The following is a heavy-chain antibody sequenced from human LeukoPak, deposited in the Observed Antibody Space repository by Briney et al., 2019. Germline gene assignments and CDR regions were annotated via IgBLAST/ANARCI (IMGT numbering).Heavy chain of an antibody. V-gene: IGHV4-59*01. J-gene: IGHJ6*04. CDR2: IYYSGST. CDR3: ARDAVTGYYPVYYYYGMDV. D-gene: IGHD3-9*01. Sequence: SETLSLTCTVSGGSISSYYWSWLRQPPGKGLEWVGDIYYSGSTNYNPSLKKRVTISVDSSKNHFSLKLSSVTAADTAVYYCARDAVTGYYPVYYYYGMDVWGKGTTVTVSS. CDR1: GGSISSYY.